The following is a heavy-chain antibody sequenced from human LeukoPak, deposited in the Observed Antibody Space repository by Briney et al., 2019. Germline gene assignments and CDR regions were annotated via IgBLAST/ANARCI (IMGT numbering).Heavy chain of an antibody. CDR1: GFTFSSYE. Sequence: GGSLRLSCAASGFTFSSYEMNWVRQAPGKGLEWVSYISSSGSTIYYEDSVKGRFTISRDNAKNSLYLQMNSLRAEDTAVYYCARDRRPYYYGSGSYSIDYWGQGTLVTVSS. V-gene: IGHV3-48*03. J-gene: IGHJ4*02. D-gene: IGHD3-10*01. CDR3: ARDRRPYYYGSGSYSIDY. CDR2: ISSSGSTI.